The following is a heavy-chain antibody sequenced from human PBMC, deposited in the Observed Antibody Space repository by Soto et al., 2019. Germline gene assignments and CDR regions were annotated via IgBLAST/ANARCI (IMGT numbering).Heavy chain of an antibody. CDR2: IHYSGST. V-gene: IGHV4-39*01. CDR1: GDSISITSYY. Sequence: QLQLQESGPGLVKPSETLSLTCTVSGDSISITSYYWGWVRQPPGKGLEWIGSIHYSGSTHYNPSLQSRVTISADASKKQFSLKLRSVTAADTAVYYCASTKDETLYFDYWGQGTLVTVSS. J-gene: IGHJ4*02. D-gene: IGHD2-15*01. CDR3: ASTKDETLYFDY.